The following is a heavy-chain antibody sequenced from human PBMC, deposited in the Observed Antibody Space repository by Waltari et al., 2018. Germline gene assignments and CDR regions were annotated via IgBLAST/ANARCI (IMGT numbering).Heavy chain of an antibody. CDR3: ARHKGDILTGPNWFDP. CDR1: GYSISSGYY. D-gene: IGHD3-9*01. Sequence: QVQLQESGPGLVKPSETLSLTCAVSGYSISSGYYWGWIRQPPGKGLEWIGSIYHSGSTYYNPSLKSRVTISVDTSKNQFSRKLSSVTAADTAVYYCARHKGDILTGPNWFDPWGQGTLVTVSS. V-gene: IGHV4-38-2*01. CDR2: IYHSGST. J-gene: IGHJ5*02.